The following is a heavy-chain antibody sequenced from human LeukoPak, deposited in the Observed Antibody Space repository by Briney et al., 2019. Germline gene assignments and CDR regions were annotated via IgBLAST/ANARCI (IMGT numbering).Heavy chain of an antibody. CDR1: GGSISSGGYS. V-gene: IGHV4-30-2*01. CDR3: ARVRKVLEYFQH. CDR2: IYHSGST. J-gene: IGHJ1*01. Sequence: NPSETLSLTCAVSGGSISSGGYSWSWIRQPPGKGLEWIGYIYHSGSTYYNPSLKSRVTISVDRSKNQFSLKLSSVTAADTAVYYCARVRKVLEYFQHWGQGTLVTVSS.